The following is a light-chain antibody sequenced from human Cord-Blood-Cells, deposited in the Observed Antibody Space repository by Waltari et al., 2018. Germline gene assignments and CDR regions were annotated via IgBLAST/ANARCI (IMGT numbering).Light chain of an antibody. J-gene: IGLJ3*02. CDR1: ALPKQY. Sequence: SYELTQPPSVSVPPGQTARIPCPGDALPKQYAYWYQQKPGQAPVLVRYKDSERPSGIPERFSGSSSGTTVTLTISGVQAEDEADYYCQSADSSGTYWVFGGGTKLTVL. CDR3: QSADSSGTYWV. V-gene: IGLV3-25*03. CDR2: KDS.